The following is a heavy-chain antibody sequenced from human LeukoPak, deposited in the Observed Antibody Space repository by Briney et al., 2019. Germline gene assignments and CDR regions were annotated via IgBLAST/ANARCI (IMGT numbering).Heavy chain of an antibody. CDR2: INPNSGGT. V-gene: IGHV1-2*06. Sequence: AASVKVSCKASGYTFTGYYMHWVRQAPGQGLEWMERINPNSGGTNYAQKFQGRVTMTRDTSISTAYMELSRLRSDDTAVYYCASLPGIAVAGTDFDYWGQGTLVTVSS. CDR3: ASLPGIAVAGTDFDY. J-gene: IGHJ4*02. CDR1: GYTFTGYY. D-gene: IGHD6-19*01.